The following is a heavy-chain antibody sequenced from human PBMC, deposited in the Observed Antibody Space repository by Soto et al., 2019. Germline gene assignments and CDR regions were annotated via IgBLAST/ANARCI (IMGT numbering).Heavy chain of an antibody. D-gene: IGHD2-15*01. CDR1: GGSISSSSYY. V-gene: IGHV4-39*01. CDR3: ARRGCSGGSCTFRISYYFDY. Sequence: SETLSLTCTVSGGSISSSSYYWGWIRQPPGKGLEWIGSIYYSGSTYYNPSLKSRVTISVDTSKNQFSLKLSSVTAADTAVYYCARRGCSGGSCTFRISYYFDYWGQGTLVTVSS. CDR2: IYYSGST. J-gene: IGHJ4*02.